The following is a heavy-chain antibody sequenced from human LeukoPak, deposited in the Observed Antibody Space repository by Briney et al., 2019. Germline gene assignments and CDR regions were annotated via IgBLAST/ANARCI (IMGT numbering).Heavy chain of an antibody. CDR3: AKAGRFLEWFPYWVDV. D-gene: IGHD3-3*01. J-gene: IGHJ6*04. V-gene: IGHV3-30*02. Sequence: GRSLRLSCAASGFTFSSYGMHWVRQAPGKGLEWVAFIRYDGSNKYYADSVKGRFTISRDNSKNTLYLQMNSLRAEDTAVYYCAKAGRFLEWFPYWVDVWGKGTTVTVSS. CDR2: IRYDGSNK. CDR1: GFTFSSYG.